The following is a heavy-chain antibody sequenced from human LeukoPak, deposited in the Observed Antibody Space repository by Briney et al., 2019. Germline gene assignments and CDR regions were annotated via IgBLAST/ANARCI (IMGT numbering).Heavy chain of an antibody. J-gene: IGHJ4*02. CDR1: GFIVSSNY. CDR2: ISSGGNT. D-gene: IGHD3-22*01. Sequence: GGSLRLSCAASGFIVSSNYMSWVHQAPGKGLEWVSVISSGGNTYYADSVKGRFTTSRDISKNTLYLQMNGLRAEDTAVYYCAREVRGYYFDYWGQGTLVTVSS. V-gene: IGHV3-53*01. CDR3: AREVRGYYFDY.